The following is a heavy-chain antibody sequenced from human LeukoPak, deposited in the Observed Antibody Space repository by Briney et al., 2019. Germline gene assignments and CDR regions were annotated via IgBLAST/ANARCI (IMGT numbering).Heavy chain of an antibody. J-gene: IGHJ5*02. CDR3: ARTSYYYDSSDGFDP. CDR2: ISYDGSNK. Sequence: PGGSLRLSCAASEFTFDNYAMSWVRQAPGKGLEWVAVISYDGSNKYYTDSVKGRFTISRDNSKNTLYLQMNSLRAEDTAVYYCARTSYYYDSSDGFDPWGQGTLVTVSS. V-gene: IGHV3-30-3*01. D-gene: IGHD3-22*01. CDR1: EFTFDNYA.